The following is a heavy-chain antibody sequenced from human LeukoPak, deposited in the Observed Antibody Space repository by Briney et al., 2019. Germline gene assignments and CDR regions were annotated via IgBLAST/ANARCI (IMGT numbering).Heavy chain of an antibody. V-gene: IGHV4-39*01. CDR2: IYYSGST. CDR1: GVSISSSSYY. J-gene: IGHJ1*01. CDR3: ARQLDSSGWYGDFAEYFQH. D-gene: IGHD6-19*01. Sequence: SETLSLTCTVSGVSISSSSYYWGWIRQPPGKGLEWIGSIYYSGSTYYNPSLKSRVTISVDTSKNQFSLKLSSVTAADTAVYYCARQLDSSGWYGDFAEYFQHWGQGTLVTVSS.